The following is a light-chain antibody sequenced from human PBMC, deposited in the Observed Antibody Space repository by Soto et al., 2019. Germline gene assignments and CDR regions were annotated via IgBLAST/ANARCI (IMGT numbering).Light chain of an antibody. J-gene: IGKJ1*01. V-gene: IGKV4-1*01. CDR1: QSVLYNSNNKNH. CDR3: QQYYNTPRT. Sequence: DFVMTQAPDSLAVSLGERATINCKSSQSVLYNSNNKNHLGWFQQKPGHPPKLLIYGASFRPSGVPDRFSGSGSGTDFTLTISSLQAEDVAVYYCQQYYNTPRTFGHGTKVEIK. CDR2: GAS.